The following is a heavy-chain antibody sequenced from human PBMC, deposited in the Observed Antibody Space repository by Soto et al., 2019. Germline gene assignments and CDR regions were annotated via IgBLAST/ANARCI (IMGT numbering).Heavy chain of an antibody. CDR2: IYPGDSDT. CDR1: GYIFASYW. Sequence: GESLKISCKASGYIFASYWIGWVRQMPGKGLEWMGIIYPGDSDTRYRPSFQGQVTISADKSINTAYLQWSSLKASDTAVYYWAKDSGYGRNFDYWGQGTLVTVSS. D-gene: IGHD5-12*01. CDR3: AKDSGYGRNFDY. J-gene: IGHJ4*02. V-gene: IGHV5-51*01.